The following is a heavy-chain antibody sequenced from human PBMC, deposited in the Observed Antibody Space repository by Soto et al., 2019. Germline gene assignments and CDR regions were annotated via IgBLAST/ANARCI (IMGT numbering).Heavy chain of an antibody. CDR1: GFTFSSYA. D-gene: IGHD2-21*02. Sequence: GGSLRLSCAASGFTFSSYAMTWVRQAPGKGLEWVSIVSYNGGDTYYADSVKGRFTISRDNSKDTVDLQMNGLRAEDTAVYYCAKVQEFCGFNCYIVDSWGQGVLVTVSS. CDR3: AKVQEFCGFNCYIVDS. CDR2: VSYNGGDT. J-gene: IGHJ4*02. V-gene: IGHV3-23*01.